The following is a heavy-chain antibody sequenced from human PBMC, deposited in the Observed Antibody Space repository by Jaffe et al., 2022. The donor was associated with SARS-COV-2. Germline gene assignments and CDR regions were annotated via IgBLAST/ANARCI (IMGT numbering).Heavy chain of an antibody. D-gene: IGHD5-18*01. CDR1: GGSFSGYY. J-gene: IGHJ6*03. CDR2: INHSGST. Sequence: QVQLQQWGAGLLKPSETLSLTCAVYGGSFSGYYWSWIRQPPGKGLEWIGEINHSGSTNYNPSLKSRVTISVDTSKNQFSLKLSSVTAADTAVYYCARTQLWLPGDYMDVWGKGTTVTVSS. V-gene: IGHV4-34*01. CDR3: ARTQLWLPGDYMDV.